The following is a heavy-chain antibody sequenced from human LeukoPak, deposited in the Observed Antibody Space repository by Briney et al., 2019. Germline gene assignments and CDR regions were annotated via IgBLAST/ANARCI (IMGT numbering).Heavy chain of an antibody. Sequence: GGSLRLSCAASGFTFSSYGMHWVRQAPGKGLEWVAVISYDGSNKYYADSVKGRFTISRDNSKNTLYLQMNSLRVEDTAVYYCGRDLIGTAASWDSWGQGTLVTVSS. V-gene: IGHV3-30*03. J-gene: IGHJ4*02. CDR2: ISYDGSNK. CDR3: GRDLIGTAASWDS. CDR1: GFTFSSYG. D-gene: IGHD6-25*01.